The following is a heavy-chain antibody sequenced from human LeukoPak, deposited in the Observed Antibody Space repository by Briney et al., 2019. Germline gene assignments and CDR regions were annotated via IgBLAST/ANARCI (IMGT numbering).Heavy chain of an antibody. CDR3: AKDLEQQLGIDY. V-gene: IGHV3-30*18. D-gene: IGHD6-13*01. CDR1: GFTFSSYG. J-gene: IGHJ4*02. CDR2: ISYDGSNK. Sequence: GGSLRLSCAASGFTFSSYGMHWVRQAPGKGLEWVAVISYDGSNKYYADSVKGRFTISRDNSKNTLYLQMNSLRAEDTAVYYCAKDLEQQLGIDYWGQGTLATVSS.